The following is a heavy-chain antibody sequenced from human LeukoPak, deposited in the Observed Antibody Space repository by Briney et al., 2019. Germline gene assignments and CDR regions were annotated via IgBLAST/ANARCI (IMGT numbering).Heavy chain of an antibody. Sequence: GGSLRLSCAASGFTFSDYYMSWIRQAPGKGLEWVSYISSSSTYTNYADSVKGRFTISRDNSRNTVHLQMNFLRAEDTAVYFCAKRASGSGTSLYHFDYWGQGALVTVSS. V-gene: IGHV3-11*03. CDR2: ISSSSTYT. J-gene: IGHJ4*02. CDR3: AKRASGSGTSLYHFDY. CDR1: GFTFSDYY. D-gene: IGHD3-10*01.